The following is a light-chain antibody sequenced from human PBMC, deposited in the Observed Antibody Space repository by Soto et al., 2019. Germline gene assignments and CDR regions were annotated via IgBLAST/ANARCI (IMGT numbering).Light chain of an antibody. J-gene: IGKJ3*01. CDR3: QHYGTSAL. CDR2: AS. CDR1: QSVSDSY. Sequence: EIGLTQSPGTLFLSPGERATLSCRASQSVSDSYLAWYQQKPGQAPRLLIYASSRATGIPDRFSGSGSGTDFTLTISRLEPEDFAVYYCQHYGTSALFGPGTKVDIK. V-gene: IGKV3-20*01.